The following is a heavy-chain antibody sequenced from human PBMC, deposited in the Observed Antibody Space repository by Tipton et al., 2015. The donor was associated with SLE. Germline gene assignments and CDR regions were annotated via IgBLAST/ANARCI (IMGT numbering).Heavy chain of an antibody. Sequence: TLSLTCTVSGASISTVGVYWSWIRQHPGKGLVWIGNIYHSGSTYYNPSLKSRVTMSVDMSKNQFSLKLNSVTAADTAVYYCASDRDTSAWYPSFDFWGHGTLVTVSS. V-gene: IGHV4-31*03. CDR3: ASDRDTSAWYPSFDF. CDR2: IYHSGST. J-gene: IGHJ4*01. CDR1: GASISTVGVY. D-gene: IGHD6-19*01.